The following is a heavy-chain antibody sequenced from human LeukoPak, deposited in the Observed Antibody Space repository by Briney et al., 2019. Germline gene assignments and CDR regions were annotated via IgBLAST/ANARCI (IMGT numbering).Heavy chain of an antibody. Sequence: VASVKVSCKASGYTFTSYGISWVRQAPGQGLEWMGWISAYNGNTNYTQKLQGRVTMTTDTSTSTAYMELRSLRSDDAAVYYCARDQSGIAVAGEAFGIWGQGTMVTVSS. D-gene: IGHD6-19*01. CDR2: ISAYNGNT. V-gene: IGHV1-18*01. CDR3: ARDQSGIAVAGEAFGI. CDR1: GYTFTSYG. J-gene: IGHJ3*02.